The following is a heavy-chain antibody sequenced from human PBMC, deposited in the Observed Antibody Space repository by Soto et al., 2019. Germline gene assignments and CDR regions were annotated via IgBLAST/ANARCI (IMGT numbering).Heavy chain of an antibody. V-gene: IGHV4-30-4*01. CDR3: ASLPLYCSSTSCYFSADV. D-gene: IGHD2-2*01. CDR1: GGSISSGDYY. CDR2: IYYSGST. J-gene: IGHJ6*02. Sequence: SETLSLTCTVSGGSISSGDYYWSWIRQPPEKGLEWIGYIYYSGSTYYNPSLRSRVTISVDTSKNQFSLKLSSVTAADTAVYYCASLPLYCSSTSCYFSADVWGQGTTVTVSS.